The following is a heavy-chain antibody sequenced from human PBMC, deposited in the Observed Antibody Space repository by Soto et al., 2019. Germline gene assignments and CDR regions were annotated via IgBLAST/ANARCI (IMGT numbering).Heavy chain of an antibody. CDR3: ARLSPQIVVVPAAIYYYYYGMDV. CDR2: IYPGDSDT. D-gene: IGHD2-2*01. J-gene: IGHJ6*02. CDR1: GYSFTSYW. Sequence: GESLKISCKGSGYSFTSYWIGWVRQMPGKGLEWMGIIYPGDSDTRYSPSFQGQVTISADKSISTAYLQWSSLKASDTAMYYCARLSPQIVVVPAAIYYYYYGMDVWGQGTTVTVSS. V-gene: IGHV5-51*01.